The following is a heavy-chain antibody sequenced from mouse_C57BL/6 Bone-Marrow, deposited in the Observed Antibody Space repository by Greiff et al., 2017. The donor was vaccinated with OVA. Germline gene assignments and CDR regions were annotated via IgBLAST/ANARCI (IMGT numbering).Heavy chain of an antibody. J-gene: IGHJ2*01. Sequence: VQLQQPGAELVKPGASVKLSCKASGYTFTSYWMQWVKQRPGQGLEWIGEIDPSDSYTNYNQKFKGKATLTVDTSSSTAYMQLSSLTSEDSAVYYCASVYYDYDYYFDYWGQGTTLTVSS. CDR1: GYTFTSYW. CDR3: ASVYYDYDYYFDY. V-gene: IGHV1-50*01. D-gene: IGHD2-4*01. CDR2: IDPSDSYT.